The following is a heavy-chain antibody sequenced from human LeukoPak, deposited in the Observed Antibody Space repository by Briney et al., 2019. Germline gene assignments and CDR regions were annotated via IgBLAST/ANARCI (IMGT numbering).Heavy chain of an antibody. CDR2: INPNSGGT. CDR1: GYTFTGYY. D-gene: IGHD6-6*01. CDR3: ARDYSSSSAYYYYCYMDV. J-gene: IGHJ6*03. V-gene: IGHV1-2*02. Sequence: ASVRVSCKASGYTFTGYYMHWVRQAPGQGLEWMGWINPNSGGTNYAQKCQGRVNMTRDTSISTVYMEPSRLRSDDTAVYYCARDYSSSSAYYYYCYMDVWGKGTTVTVCS.